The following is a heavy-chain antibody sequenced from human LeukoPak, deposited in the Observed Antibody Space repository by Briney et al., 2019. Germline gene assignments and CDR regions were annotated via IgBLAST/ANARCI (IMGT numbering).Heavy chain of an antibody. CDR2: INPNSGGT. Sequence: ASVKVSCRASGYTFTGYYMHWVRQAPGQGLEWMGWINPNSGGTNYAQKFQGRVTMTRDTSISTAYMELSRLRSDDTAVYYCARGIAVAGTLTDFDYWGQEPWSPSPQ. J-gene: IGHJ4*01. V-gene: IGHV1-2*02. D-gene: IGHD6-19*01. CDR1: GYTFTGYY. CDR3: ARGIAVAGTLTDFDY.